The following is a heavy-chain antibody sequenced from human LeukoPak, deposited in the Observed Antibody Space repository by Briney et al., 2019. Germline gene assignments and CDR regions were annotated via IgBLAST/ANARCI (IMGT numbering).Heavy chain of an antibody. Sequence: SQTLSLTCTVSGDSFTSVTDYWAWIRQPPGKGLEWIASGDYSGGTYYNPSLESRVAISADMSKKQISLKLASVTGADTAVYYCAGERGEEYSSGWYKTNFFYNWGQGIRVTVSS. J-gene: IGHJ4*02. CDR1: GDSFTSVTDY. CDR2: GDYSGGT. CDR3: AGERGEEYSSGWYKTNFFYN. V-gene: IGHV4-39*07. D-gene: IGHD6-19*01.